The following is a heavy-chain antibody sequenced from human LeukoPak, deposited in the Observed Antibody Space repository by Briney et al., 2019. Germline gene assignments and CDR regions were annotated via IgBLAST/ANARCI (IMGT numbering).Heavy chain of an antibody. CDR2: TNNDGSTT. Sequence: PGGSLRLSCAASGFTFSSYWMHWVRQVPGKGLVWVSRTNNDGSTTNYADSVKGRFTISRDNSKNTLYLQMNSLRAEDTAVYYCAKDIVGATLYYWGQGTLVTVSS. CDR3: AKDIVGATLYY. CDR1: GFTFSSYW. V-gene: IGHV3-74*01. J-gene: IGHJ4*02. D-gene: IGHD1-26*01.